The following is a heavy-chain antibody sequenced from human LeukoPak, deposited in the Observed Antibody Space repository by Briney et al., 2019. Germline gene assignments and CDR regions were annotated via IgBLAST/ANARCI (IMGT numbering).Heavy chain of an antibody. V-gene: IGHV4-59*01. CDR3: ARDYAGSSSWNWFDP. D-gene: IGHD6-13*01. Sequence: PSETPSLTCTVSGGSIRNYYWNWIRQPPGKGLEWIGYIYDSGSTNYNPSLKSRVTISVDMSKNQFSLKLSSVTAADTAVYYCARDYAGSSSWNWFDPWGQGTLVTVSS. CDR1: GGSIRNYY. CDR2: IYDSGST. J-gene: IGHJ5*02.